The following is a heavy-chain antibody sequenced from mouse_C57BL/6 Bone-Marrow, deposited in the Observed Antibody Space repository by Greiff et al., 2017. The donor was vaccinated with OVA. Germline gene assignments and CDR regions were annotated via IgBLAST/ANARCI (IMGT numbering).Heavy chain of an antibody. D-gene: IGHD2-3*01. CDR3: ARDGYYIYWYFDV. CDR1: GYTFTSYW. J-gene: IGHJ1*03. CDR2: IHPNSGST. V-gene: IGHV1-64*01. Sequence: VQLQQPGAELVKPGASVKLSCKASGYTFTSYWMHWVKQRPGQGLEWIGMIHPNSGSTNYNEKFKSKATLTVDKSSSTAYMQLSSLTSEDSAAEDCARDGYYIYWYFDVWGTGTTVTVSS.